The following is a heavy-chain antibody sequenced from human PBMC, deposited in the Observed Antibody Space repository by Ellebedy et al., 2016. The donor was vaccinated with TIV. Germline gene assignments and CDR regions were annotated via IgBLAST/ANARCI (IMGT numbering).Heavy chain of an antibody. Sequence: GGSLRLXXGASGFIFSTCTMSWVRQAPGKGLEWVSAIEGRGETHYADSVKGRFTISRDNSKNTPYLQTDSPRADDTAIYYCAKDLRGGGLDYWGQGALVIVSS. CDR3: AKDLRGGGLDY. V-gene: IGHV3-23*01. CDR1: GFIFSTCT. J-gene: IGHJ4*02. CDR2: IEGRGET. D-gene: IGHD3-10*01.